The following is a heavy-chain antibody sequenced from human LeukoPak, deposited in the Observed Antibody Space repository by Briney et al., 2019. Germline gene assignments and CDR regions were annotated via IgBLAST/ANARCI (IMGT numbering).Heavy chain of an antibody. CDR2: ISSNGGST. CDR3: ARGLSYYDTYFVY. J-gene: IGHJ4*02. CDR1: GFTFSSYA. D-gene: IGHD3-22*01. V-gene: IGHV3-64*01. Sequence: TGGSLRLSCAASGFTFSSYAVHWVRQAPGKGLEYVSAISSNGGSTYYANSVKGRFTISRDNSKNTLYLQMGSLRAEDMAVYYCARGLSYYDTYFVYWGQGTLVTVSS.